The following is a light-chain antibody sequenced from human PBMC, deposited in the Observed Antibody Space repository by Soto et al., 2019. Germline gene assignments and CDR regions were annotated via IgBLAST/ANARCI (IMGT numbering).Light chain of an antibody. CDR3: QQYGSSPIT. V-gene: IGKV3-20*01. CDR1: QSVTSNY. Sequence: EIVLTQSPGTLSLSPGERASRSCRASQSVTSNYLAWYQQKPGQAPRILIFAASSRATGIPDRFSGSGSGTDFTLTISRLEPEDFAVYYCQQYGSSPITFGQGTRLEI. CDR2: AAS. J-gene: IGKJ5*01.